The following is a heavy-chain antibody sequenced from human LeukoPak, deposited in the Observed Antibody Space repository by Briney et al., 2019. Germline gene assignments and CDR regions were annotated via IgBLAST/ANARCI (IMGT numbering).Heavy chain of an antibody. CDR2: MYRAGNI. D-gene: IGHD4-11*01. CDR3: AAGGLTTQRHSFEI. Sequence: PGGSLRLSCLVSGFTVSSTDMTWVRQIPGKGLDWVSFMYRAGNIYYSDSVRGRFNMSRDISQKVVYLQINNLRAEDTAVYYCAAGGLTTQRHSFEIWGHGTVVTVSS. CDR1: GFTVSSTD. V-gene: IGHV3-66*01. J-gene: IGHJ3*02.